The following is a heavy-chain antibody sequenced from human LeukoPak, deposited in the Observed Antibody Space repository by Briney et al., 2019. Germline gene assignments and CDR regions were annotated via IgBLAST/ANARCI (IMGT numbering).Heavy chain of an antibody. Sequence: ASVKVSCKASGYTFTSYYMHWVRQAPGQGLEWMGIINPSGGSTSYAQKFQGRVTITTDESTSTAYMELSGLRSEDTAVYYCARWRYSSGNWFDPWGQGTLVTVSS. CDR1: GYTFTSYY. V-gene: IGHV1-46*01. J-gene: IGHJ5*02. D-gene: IGHD6-19*01. CDR3: ARWRYSSGNWFDP. CDR2: INPSGGST.